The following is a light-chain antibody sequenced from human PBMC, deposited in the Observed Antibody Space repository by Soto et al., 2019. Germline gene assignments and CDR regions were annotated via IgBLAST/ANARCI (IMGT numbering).Light chain of an antibody. CDR3: SSYTSSTTYV. J-gene: IGLJ1*01. V-gene: IGLV2-14*01. CDR2: EVN. CDR1: SSDVGGYNY. Sequence: QSVLTQPASVSGSPGQSITISCTGTSSDVGGYNYVSWYQQYPGKAPKLIVYEVNNRPSGVSGRFSGSKSGNTAYLTISGLLADDEADYYCSSYTSSTTYVFGTGTKLTVL.